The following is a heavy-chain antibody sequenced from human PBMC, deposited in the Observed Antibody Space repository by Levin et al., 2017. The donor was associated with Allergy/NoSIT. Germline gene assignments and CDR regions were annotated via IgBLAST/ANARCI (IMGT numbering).Heavy chain of an antibody. J-gene: IGHJ4*02. D-gene: IGHD6-13*01. CDR3: AAEGGVAVAGDAFDC. CDR2: ISYDGSNK. Sequence: GGSLRLSCAASGFTFSHYAMHWVRQAPGKGLEWVALISYDGSNKHYADSVKGRFTISRDNSKNTLYLQMNSLKSEDTAVYFCAAEGGVAVAGDAFDCWGQGTLVTVSS. V-gene: IGHV3-30-3*01. CDR1: GFTFSHYA.